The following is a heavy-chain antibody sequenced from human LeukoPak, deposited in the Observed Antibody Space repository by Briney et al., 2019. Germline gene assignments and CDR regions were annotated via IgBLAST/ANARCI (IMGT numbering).Heavy chain of an antibody. V-gene: IGHV1-69*04. CDR1: GGTFSSYA. Sequence: SVKVSCKASGGTFSSYAISWVRQAPGQGLEWMGRIIPILGIANYAQKFQGRVTITAGKSTSTAYMELSSLRSEDTTVYYCAADIVPTDDAFDIWGQGTMVTVSS. CDR2: IIPILGIA. CDR3: AADIVPTDDAFDI. D-gene: IGHD5-12*01. J-gene: IGHJ3*02.